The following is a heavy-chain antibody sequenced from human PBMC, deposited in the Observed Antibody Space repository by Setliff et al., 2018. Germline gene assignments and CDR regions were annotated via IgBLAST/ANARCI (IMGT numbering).Heavy chain of an antibody. D-gene: IGHD2-15*01. CDR1: GGTFISYA. CDR3: ARDRGNCSGGRCRRTRIYDAFDI. J-gene: IGHJ3*02. Sequence: ASVKVSCKASGGTFISYAISWVRQAPGQGLQWMGGIIPIFGTANYAQKFQGRVTITKDESTSTAYMELRSLRSEDTALYYGARDRGNCSGGRCRRTRIYDAFDIWGQGTMVTVSS. CDR2: IIPIFGTA. V-gene: IGHV1-69*05.